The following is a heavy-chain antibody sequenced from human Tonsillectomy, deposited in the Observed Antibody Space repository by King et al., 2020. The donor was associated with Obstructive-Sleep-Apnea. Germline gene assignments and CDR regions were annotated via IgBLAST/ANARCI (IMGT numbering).Heavy chain of an antibody. J-gene: IGHJ4*02. D-gene: IGHD1-26*01. Sequence: VQLVESGGGLVQPGGSLILSFAASGCTFRTSWMHWVRQAPGKGRVRVSRVNSDGRSTLYADFVKGRFTNSSDKANNTLYLQMNSRRAEDTAVYYCARDRGGAGPTTTDYWGQGTLVTVSS. V-gene: IGHV3-74*01. CDR2: VNSDGRST. CDR1: GCTFRTSW. CDR3: ARDRGGAGPTTTDY.